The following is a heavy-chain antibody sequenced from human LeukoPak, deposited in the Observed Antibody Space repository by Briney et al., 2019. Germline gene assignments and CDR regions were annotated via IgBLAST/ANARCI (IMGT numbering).Heavy chain of an antibody. D-gene: IGHD3-3*02. CDR1: GFTFSSYS. CDR2: ISSSSSSYK. V-gene: IGHV3-21*01. Sequence: GGSLRLSCAGSGFTFSSYSMNWVRQAPGKGLEWVSSISSSSSSYKYYADSVKGRFTVSRDNAKNSLYLQMNSLRAEDTAVYYCAREKSFLEWLSTGRRDGYYMDVWGKGTTVTVSS. J-gene: IGHJ6*03. CDR3: AREKSFLEWLSTGRRDGYYMDV.